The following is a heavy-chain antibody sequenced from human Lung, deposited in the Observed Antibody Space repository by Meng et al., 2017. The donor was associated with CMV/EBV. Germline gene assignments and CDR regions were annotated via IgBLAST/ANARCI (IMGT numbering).Heavy chain of an antibody. CDR3: ARTRGSYYASALDH. Sequence: SXXVSXKASGLTFNNSAISWVRQAPGQGPEWMGGIIPFLGTSHYAQNFQGRLLITTDESTTTAYMELSSLKSEDTALYYCARTRGSYYASALDHWGQGTLVTVS. D-gene: IGHD1-26*01. CDR1: GLTFNNSA. V-gene: IGHV1-69*05. CDR2: IIPFLGTS. J-gene: IGHJ4*02.